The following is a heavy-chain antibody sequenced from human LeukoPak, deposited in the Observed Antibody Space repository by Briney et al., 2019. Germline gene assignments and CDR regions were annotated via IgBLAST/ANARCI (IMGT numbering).Heavy chain of an antibody. Sequence: PGGSLRLSCAASGFTFNNYWMSWVRQAPGKGLEWVANIKQDGSEKYYVDSVKGRFTISRDNAKNSLYLQMNSLRAEDTAVYYCARGVGSYDYVWGSYRYSLDYWGQGTLVTVSS. J-gene: IGHJ4*02. CDR3: ARGVGSYDYVWGSYRYSLDY. D-gene: IGHD3-16*02. CDR2: IKQDGSEK. CDR1: GFTFNNYW. V-gene: IGHV3-7*01.